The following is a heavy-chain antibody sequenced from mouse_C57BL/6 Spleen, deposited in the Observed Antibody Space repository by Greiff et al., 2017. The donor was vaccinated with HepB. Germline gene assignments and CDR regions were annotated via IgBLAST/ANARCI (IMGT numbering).Heavy chain of an antibody. D-gene: IGHD2-5*01. J-gene: IGHJ4*01. CDR2: ISSGGDYI. CDR1: GFTFSSYA. Sequence: EVKLQESGEGLVKPGGSLKLSCAASGFTFSSYAMSWVRQTPEKRLEWVAYISSGGDYIYYADTVKGRFTISRDNARNTLYLQMSSLKSEDTAMYYCTRDGYSNSPFYAMDYWGQGTSVTVSS. V-gene: IGHV5-9-1*02. CDR3: TRDGYSNSPFYAMDY.